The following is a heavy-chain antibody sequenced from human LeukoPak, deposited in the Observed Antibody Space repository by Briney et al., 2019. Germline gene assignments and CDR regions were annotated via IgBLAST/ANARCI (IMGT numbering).Heavy chain of an antibody. CDR2: ISAYNGNT. D-gene: IGHD2-2*01. J-gene: IGHJ3*02. CDR3: ARDRSAIVVVPAASDALDI. Sequence: ASVKVSCRASGGTFSSYAISWVRQAPGQGLEWMGWISAYNGNTNYAQKFQGRVTMTTDTSTSTAYMELRSLRSDDTAVYYCARDRSAIVVVPAASDALDIWGQGTMVTVSS. CDR1: GGTFSSYA. V-gene: IGHV1-18*01.